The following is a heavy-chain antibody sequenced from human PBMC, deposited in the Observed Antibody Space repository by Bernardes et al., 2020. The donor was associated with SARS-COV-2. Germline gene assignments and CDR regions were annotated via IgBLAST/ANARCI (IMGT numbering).Heavy chain of an antibody. CDR2: ISSSSSYI. CDR1: GFTFSSYS. D-gene: IGHD2-2*01. V-gene: IGHV3-21*01. Sequence: GGSLRLSCAASGFTFSSYSMNWVRQAPGKGLEWVSSISSSSSYIYYADSVKGRFTISRDNAKNSLHLQMNSLRAEDTAVYYCARIVRSTRNTLRYYYYMDVWGKGTTVTVSS. CDR3: ARIVRSTRNTLRYYYYMDV. J-gene: IGHJ6*03.